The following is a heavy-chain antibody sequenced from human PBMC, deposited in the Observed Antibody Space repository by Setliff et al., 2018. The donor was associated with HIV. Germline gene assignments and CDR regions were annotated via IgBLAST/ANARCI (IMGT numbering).Heavy chain of an antibody. Sequence: SETLSLTCAVSGYSIGSGSFWGWIRQPPGKGLEWIGEISHSGSTNYNLSLKSRAAISADTSKKQFSLKLAFVTAADTAVYYCARYSTLTTNFDYWGQGTLVTVSS. CDR1: GYSIGSGSF. V-gene: IGHV4-38-2*01. CDR3: ARYSTLTTNFDY. D-gene: IGHD4-17*01. J-gene: IGHJ4*02. CDR2: ISHSGST.